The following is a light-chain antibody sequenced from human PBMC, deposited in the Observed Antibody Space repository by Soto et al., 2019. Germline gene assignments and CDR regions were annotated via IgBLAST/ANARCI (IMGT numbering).Light chain of an antibody. J-gene: IGKJ4*01. CDR2: GAS. CDR1: QSVSSNY. CDR3: QQYGTSPLA. V-gene: IGKV3-20*01. Sequence: EIVLTQSPGTLSLSPGERATLSCRASQSVSSNYLAWYQQKPGQAPRLLIYGASSRATGIPGRFSGGGSGTDFTLTISRLEPEDFAVYFCQQYGTSPLAFGGGTKVEIK.